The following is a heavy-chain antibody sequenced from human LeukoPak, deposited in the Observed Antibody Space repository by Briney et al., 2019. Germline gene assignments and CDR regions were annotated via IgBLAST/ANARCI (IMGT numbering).Heavy chain of an antibody. Sequence: GGSLRLSCAVSGFTVSNNYMSWVRQAPEKGPECVSVIYSGDSTYYADSVRGRFTIPRDNSRNTLQLQMNSLRAEDTAVYYCAKGYSNGYGAWGQGTLVTVSS. CDR1: GFTVSNNY. J-gene: IGHJ5*02. D-gene: IGHD6-19*01. CDR3: AKGYSNGYGA. V-gene: IGHV3-53*01. CDR2: IYSGDST.